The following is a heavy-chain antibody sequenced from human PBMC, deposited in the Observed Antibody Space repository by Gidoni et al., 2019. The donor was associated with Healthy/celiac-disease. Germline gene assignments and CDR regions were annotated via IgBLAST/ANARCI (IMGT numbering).Heavy chain of an antibody. CDR3: ARGLLRRWDSSVFRFDP. Sequence: QVQLQQWGAGLLKPSGTLSRTCAVYGGSFSGYYWSWIRQPPGKGLEWIGSINHSGSTNYNPSLKSRVTLSVDTSKNQFSLKLSSVTAADTAVYYCARGLLRRWDSSVFRFDPWGQGTLVTVSS. V-gene: IGHV4-34*01. J-gene: IGHJ5*02. CDR2: INHSGST. D-gene: IGHD3-22*01. CDR1: GGSFSGYY.